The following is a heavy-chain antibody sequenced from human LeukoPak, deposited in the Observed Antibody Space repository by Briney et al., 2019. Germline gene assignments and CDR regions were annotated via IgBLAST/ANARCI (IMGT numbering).Heavy chain of an antibody. CDR3: ARDVAAGGTDPGY. CDR2: INPNSGGT. D-gene: IGHD6-13*01. J-gene: IGHJ4*02. V-gene: IGHV1-2*02. Sequence: ASVKVSCKASGYTFTGYYMHWMRQAPGQGLEWMGWINPNSGGTNYAQKFQGRVTMTRDTSISTAYMELSRLRSDDTAVYYCARDVAAGGTDPGYWGQGTLVTVSS. CDR1: GYTFTGYY.